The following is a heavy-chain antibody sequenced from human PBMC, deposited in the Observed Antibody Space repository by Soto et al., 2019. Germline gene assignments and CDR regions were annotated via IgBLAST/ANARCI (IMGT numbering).Heavy chain of an antibody. CDR1: GFTFTSSA. J-gene: IGHJ3*02. D-gene: IGHD3-3*02. CDR3: AAGVPPTAFSAFDS. V-gene: IGHV1-58*01. CDR2: IVVGSGNT. Sequence: ASVKVSCKASGFTFTSSAVQWVRQARGQRLEWIGWIVVGSGNTNYAQKFQERVTITRDMSTSTAYMELSSLRSEDTAVYYCAAGVPPTAFSAFDSWGQGTMVTVSS.